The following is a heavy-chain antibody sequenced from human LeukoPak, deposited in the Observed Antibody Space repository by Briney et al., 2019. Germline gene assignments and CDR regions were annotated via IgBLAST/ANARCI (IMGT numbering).Heavy chain of an antibody. Sequence: SQTLSLTCAISGDSVSSNSAAWNWIRQSPSRGLEWQGRTYYRSKWYNDYAVSVKSRITINPDTSKNQFSLQLNSVTPEDTAVYYCAREGIAARPRGYFDYWGQGTLVTVSS. CDR1: GDSVSSNSAA. D-gene: IGHD6-6*01. J-gene: IGHJ4*02. CDR3: AREGIAARPRGYFDY. CDR2: TYYRSKWYN. V-gene: IGHV6-1*01.